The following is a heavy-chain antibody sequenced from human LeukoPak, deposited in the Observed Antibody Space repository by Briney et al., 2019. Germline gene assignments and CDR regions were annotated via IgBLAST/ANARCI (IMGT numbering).Heavy chain of an antibody. Sequence: SETLSLTCTVYGGSFSGYYWSWIRQPPGKGLEWIGEINHSGSTNYNPSLKSRVTISVDTSKNQFSLKLSSVTAADTAVYYCARVRQWLVHFDYWGQGTLVTVSS. CDR1: GGSFSGYY. CDR3: ARVRQWLVHFDY. CDR2: INHSGST. D-gene: IGHD6-19*01. J-gene: IGHJ4*02. V-gene: IGHV4-34*01.